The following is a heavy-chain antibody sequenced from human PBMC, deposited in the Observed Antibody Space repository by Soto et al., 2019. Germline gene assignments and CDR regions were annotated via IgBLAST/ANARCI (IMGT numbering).Heavy chain of an antibody. D-gene: IGHD4-4*01. V-gene: IGHV1-45*02. J-gene: IGHJ6*02. Sequence: SLKVSCKASGYTFTSRYLHWVRQAPGQALEWMGWITPFNGNTNYAQKFQGRVTITRDRSMSTAYMELSSLRSEDTAMYYCAATAFYYYCNYRDYYYYGMDVWGQGTTVTVSS. CDR3: AATAFYYYCNYRDYYYYGMDV. CDR2: ITPFNGNT. CDR1: GYTFTSRY.